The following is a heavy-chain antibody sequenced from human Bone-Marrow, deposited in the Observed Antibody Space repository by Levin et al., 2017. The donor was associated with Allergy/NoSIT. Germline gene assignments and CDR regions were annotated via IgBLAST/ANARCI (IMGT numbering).Heavy chain of an antibody. CDR3: AKELGYSIGYLGY. J-gene: IGHJ4*02. Sequence: PGESLKISCAASGFTFSSYAMTWVRQAPGKGPQWVSTISDNNGITYYEDSVKGRFTISRDNSKKTLYLQMNSLRAEDTAVYYCAKELGYSIGYLGYWGQGTLVTVSS. D-gene: IGHD5-18*01. V-gene: IGHV3-23*01. CDR1: GFTFSSYA. CDR2: ISDNNGIT.